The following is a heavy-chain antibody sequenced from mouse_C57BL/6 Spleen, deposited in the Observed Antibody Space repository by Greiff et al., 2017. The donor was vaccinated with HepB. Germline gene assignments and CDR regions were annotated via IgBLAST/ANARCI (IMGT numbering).Heavy chain of an antibody. V-gene: IGHV2-2*01. Sequence: QVQLQQPGPGLVQPSQSLSITCTVSGFSLTSYGVHWVRQSPGKGLEWLGVIWSGGSTDYNAAFISRLSISKDNSKSQVFFKMNSLQADDTAIYYCARRTGPYAMDYWGQGTSVTVSS. CDR1: GFSLTSYG. D-gene: IGHD4-1*01. J-gene: IGHJ4*01. CDR2: IWSGGST. CDR3: ARRTGPYAMDY.